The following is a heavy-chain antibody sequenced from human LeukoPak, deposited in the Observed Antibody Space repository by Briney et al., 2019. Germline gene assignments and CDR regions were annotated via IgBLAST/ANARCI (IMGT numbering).Heavy chain of an antibody. V-gene: IGHV3-30*04. CDR3: ARDRDCSSTSCFQGLDY. J-gene: IGHJ4*02. D-gene: IGHD2-2*01. CDR1: GFTFSSYA. Sequence: GGPLRLSCAASGFTFSSYAMHWVRQAPGKGLEWVAVISYDGSNKYYADSVKGRFTISRDNSKNTLYLQMNSLRAEDTAVYYCARDRDCSSTSCFQGLDYWGQGTLVTVSS. CDR2: ISYDGSNK.